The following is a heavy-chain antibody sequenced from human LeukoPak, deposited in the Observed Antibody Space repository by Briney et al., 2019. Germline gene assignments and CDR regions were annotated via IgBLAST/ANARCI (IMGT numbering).Heavy chain of an antibody. CDR3: ARGWRIAAPNYYYYMDV. Sequence: GGSLRLSCEASGFTFSTYGINWVRQAPGKGLEWVSAISGSGGSTYYADSVKGRFTISRDNSKNTLWLQMNSLKGEDTAVYYCARGWRIAAPNYYYYMDVWGKGTTVTVSS. D-gene: IGHD6-6*01. CDR1: GFTFSTYG. CDR2: ISGSGGST. V-gene: IGHV3-23*01. J-gene: IGHJ6*03.